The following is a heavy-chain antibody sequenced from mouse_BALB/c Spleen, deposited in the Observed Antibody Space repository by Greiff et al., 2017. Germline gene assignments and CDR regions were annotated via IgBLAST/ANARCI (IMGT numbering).Heavy chain of an antibody. CDR1: GFNIKDTY. D-gene: IGHD1-2*01. V-gene: IGHV14-3*02. CDR3: ARSDTTAFDY. Sequence: EVKLMESGAELVKPGASVKLSCTASGFNIKDTYMHWVKQRPEQGLEWIGRIDPANGNTKYDPKFQGKATITADTSSNTAYLQLSSLTSEDTAVYYCARSDTTAFDYWGQGTTLTVSS. CDR2: IDPANGNT. J-gene: IGHJ2*01.